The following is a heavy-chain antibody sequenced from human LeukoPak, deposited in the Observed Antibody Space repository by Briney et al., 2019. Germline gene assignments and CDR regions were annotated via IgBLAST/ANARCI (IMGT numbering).Heavy chain of an antibody. CDR3: AKTGTSGWFLDY. D-gene: IGHD6-19*01. J-gene: IGHJ4*02. CDR1: GFTFSGYA. CDR2: IIYTGDVT. Sequence: PGGSLRLSCAASGFTFSGYAMTWVRQAPGKGLEWVSIIIYTGDVTYYADSVKGRLTIARDNSKNTLYLQMDSLRAEDTALYYCAKTGTSGWFLDYWGQGTLVTVSS. V-gene: IGHV3-23*01.